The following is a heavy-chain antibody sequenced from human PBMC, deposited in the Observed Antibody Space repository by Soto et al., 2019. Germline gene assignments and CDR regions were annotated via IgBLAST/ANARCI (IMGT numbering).Heavy chain of an antibody. CDR2: IYYSGST. J-gene: IGHJ4*02. V-gene: IGHV4-39*01. D-gene: IGHD6-13*01. Sequence: SETLSLTCTVSGGSISSSSYYWGWIRQPPGKGLEWIGSIYYSGSTYYNPSLKSRVTISVDTSKNQFSLKLSSVTAADTAVYYCARHYSSLSFLFDYWGQGTLVTVSS. CDR1: GGSISSSSYY. CDR3: ARHYSSLSFLFDY.